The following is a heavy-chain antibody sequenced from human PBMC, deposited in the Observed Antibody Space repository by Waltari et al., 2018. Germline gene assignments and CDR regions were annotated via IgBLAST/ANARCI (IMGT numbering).Heavy chain of an antibody. J-gene: IGHJ5*02. D-gene: IGHD3-22*01. Sequence: QVQLVQSGAEVKKPGASVKVSCKVSGYTLTELSMHWVRQAPGKGLEWMGGFEPEDGETIYEQKFQGRGTMTEDTSTDTAYMELSSLRSEDTAVYYCATARGYYDSSGYGNWFDPWGQGTLVTVSS. V-gene: IGHV1-24*01. CDR2: FEPEDGET. CDR3: ATARGYYDSSGYGNWFDP. CDR1: GYTLTELS.